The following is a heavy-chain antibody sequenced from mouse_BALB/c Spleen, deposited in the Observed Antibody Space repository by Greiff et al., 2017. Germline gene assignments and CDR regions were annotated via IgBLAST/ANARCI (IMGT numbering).Heavy chain of an antibody. CDR1: GFTFSSYT. CDR2: ISSGGSYT. CDR3: TRDQGNYYGSSYDY. V-gene: IGHV5-6-4*01. J-gene: IGHJ2*01. D-gene: IGHD1-1*01. Sequence: EVKLMESGGGLVKPGGSLKLSCAASGFTFSSYTMSWVRQTPEKRLEWVATISSGGSYTYYPDSVKGRFTISRDNAKNTLYLQMSSLKSEDTAMYYCTRDQGNYYGSSYDYWGQGTTLAVSS.